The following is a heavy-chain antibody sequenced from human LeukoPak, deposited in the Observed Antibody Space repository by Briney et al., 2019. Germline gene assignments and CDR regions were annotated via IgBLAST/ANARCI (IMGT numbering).Heavy chain of an antibody. CDR3: VRGRNSFDY. J-gene: IGHJ4*02. CDR2: STNKASGYTT. CDR1: GFIFSDHY. V-gene: IGHV3-72*01. Sequence: PGGSLRLSCAVSGFIFSDHYMDWVRQAPGKGPECIARSTNKASGYTTHYAASVQGRFTISRDDSKNTLFLQTNSLKNEDTAVYFCVRGRNSFDYWGQGTLVSVSS. D-gene: IGHD1-14*01.